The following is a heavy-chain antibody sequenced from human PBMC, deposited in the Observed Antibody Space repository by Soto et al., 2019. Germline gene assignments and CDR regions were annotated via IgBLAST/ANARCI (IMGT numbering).Heavy chain of an antibody. J-gene: IGHJ3*02. Sequence: EVQLLESGGGLVQPGGSLRLSCAASGFTFSNFAMSWVRQAPGKGLEWVSVVTGRTGVTYYADSVEGRLTISRDNSKTTLSLPMISLEAEDTAVYYCAKPRPSNTNQRVWADAFHIWGQGTMLTFSS. CDR2: VTGRTGVT. V-gene: IGHV3-23*01. CDR3: AKPRPSNTNQRVWADAFHI. CDR1: GFTFSNFA. D-gene: IGHD2-2*01.